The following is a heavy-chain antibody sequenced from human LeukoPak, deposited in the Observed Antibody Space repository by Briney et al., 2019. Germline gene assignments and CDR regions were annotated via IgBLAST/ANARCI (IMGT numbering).Heavy chain of an antibody. CDR1: GYTFTSYG. J-gene: IGHJ4*02. V-gene: IGHV1-69*13. Sequence: GASVKVSCKASGYTFTSYGISWVRQAPGQGLEWMGGIIPIFGTANYAQKFQGRVTITADESTSTAYMELSSLRSEDTAVYYCAREGVVMATNPSGQLDYWGQGTLVTVSS. CDR2: IIPIFGTA. D-gene: IGHD5-24*01. CDR3: AREGVVMATNPSGQLDY.